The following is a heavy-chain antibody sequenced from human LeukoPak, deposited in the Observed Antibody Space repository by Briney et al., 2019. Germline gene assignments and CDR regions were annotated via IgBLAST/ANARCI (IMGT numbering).Heavy chain of an antibody. CDR1: GFTFDDYA. D-gene: IGHD6-19*01. CDR3: AKGSLGSGWFYFDF. Sequence: GRSLRLSCAASGFTFDDYAMHWVRQAPGKGLEWVSSISWNSGSIGYADSVKGRFTISRDNAKNSLYLQMNSLRVEDMALYYCAKGSLGSGWFYFDFWGQGTLVTVSS. J-gene: IGHJ4*02. V-gene: IGHV3-9*03. CDR2: ISWNSGSI.